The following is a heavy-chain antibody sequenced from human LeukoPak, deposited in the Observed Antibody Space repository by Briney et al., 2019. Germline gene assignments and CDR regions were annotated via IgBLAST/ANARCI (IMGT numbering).Heavy chain of an antibody. V-gene: IGHV1-2*02. CDR1: GYTFTSYG. D-gene: IGHD5-24*01. J-gene: IGHJ4*02. CDR3: ARSGGRDGYNLRY. CDR2: INPNSGGT. Sequence: GASVKVSCKASGYTFTSYGLSWVRQAPGQGLEWMGWINPNSGGTNYAQKFQGRVTMTRDTSISTAYMELGRLRSDDTAVYYCARSGGRDGYNLRYWGQGTLVTVSS.